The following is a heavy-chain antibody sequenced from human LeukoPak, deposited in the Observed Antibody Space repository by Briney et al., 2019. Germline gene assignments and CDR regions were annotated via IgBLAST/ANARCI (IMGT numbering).Heavy chain of an antibody. CDR2: INPNSGGT. CDR1: GYTFTGYY. D-gene: IGHD7-27*01. V-gene: IGHV1-2*04. J-gene: IGHJ4*02. CDR3: ARDPGDLAFDY. Sequence: ASVKVSCKASGYTFTGYYMHWVRRAPGQGLEWMGWINPNSGGTNYAQKFQGWVTMTRDTSISTAYMELSRLRSDDTAVYYCARDPGDLAFDYWGQGTLVTVSS.